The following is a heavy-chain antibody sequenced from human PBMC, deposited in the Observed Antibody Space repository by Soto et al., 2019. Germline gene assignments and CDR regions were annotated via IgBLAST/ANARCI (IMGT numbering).Heavy chain of an antibody. CDR1: GYTFTSYY. J-gene: IGHJ6*03. Sequence: ASVKVSCKASGYTFTSYYMHWVRQAPGQGLEWMGIINPSGGSTSYAQKFQGRVTMTRDTSTSTVYMELSSLRSEDTAVYYCASGYCSGGSCYSGGYYYYMDVWGKGTTVTVSS. CDR2: INPSGGST. CDR3: ASGYCSGGSCYSGGYYYYMDV. V-gene: IGHV1-46*01. D-gene: IGHD2-15*01.